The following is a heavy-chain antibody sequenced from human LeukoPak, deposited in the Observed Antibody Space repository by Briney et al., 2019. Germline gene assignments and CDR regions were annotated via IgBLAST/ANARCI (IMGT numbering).Heavy chain of an antibody. CDR3: AIIPRAAAGPSARSPIHY. CDR1: GFTFSSYW. CDR2: IKQDGSDK. J-gene: IGHJ4*02. D-gene: IGHD6-13*01. V-gene: IGHV3-7*01. Sequence: PGGSLRLSCEVSGFTFSSYWMNWVRQAPGKGLEWVANIKQDGSDKYCVDSVKGRFTISRDNAKNSLYLQMNSLRAEDTAVYYCAIIPRAAAGPSARSPIHYWGQGTLVTVSS.